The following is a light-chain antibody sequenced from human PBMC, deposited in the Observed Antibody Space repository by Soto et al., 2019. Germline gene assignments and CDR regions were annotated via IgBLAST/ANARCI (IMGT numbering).Light chain of an antibody. CDR2: AAS. CDR1: QRIGIY. CDR3: QQTYSAPLT. Sequence: DIQMTQSPNSLSASVEDRVTITCRASQRIGIYLNWYQQKSGNAPKLLIYAASSLQSGVPSRFSGSGSGTDFTLTISSLQPEDFATYYCQQTYSAPLTFGGGTKVDIK. V-gene: IGKV1-39*01. J-gene: IGKJ4*01.